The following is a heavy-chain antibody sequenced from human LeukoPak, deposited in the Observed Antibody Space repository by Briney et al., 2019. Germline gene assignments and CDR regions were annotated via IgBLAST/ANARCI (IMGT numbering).Heavy chain of an antibody. V-gene: IGHV4-39*01. Sequence: SETLSLTCTVSGGSISSSSYYWGWIRQPPGKGLERIGSIYYSGSTYYNPSLRSRVTISVDTSKNQFSLKLSSVTAADTAVYYCARLGSMTYYFDYWGQGTLVTVSS. CDR2: IYYSGST. J-gene: IGHJ4*02. CDR1: GGSISSSSYY. CDR3: ARLGSMTYYFDY. D-gene: IGHD2-8*01.